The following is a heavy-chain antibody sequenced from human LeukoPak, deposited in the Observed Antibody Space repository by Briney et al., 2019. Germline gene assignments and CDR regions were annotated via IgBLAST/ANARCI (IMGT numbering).Heavy chain of an antibody. CDR3: AREGGLYSSSSSWGLFDY. V-gene: IGHV7-4-1*02. D-gene: IGHD6-6*01. CDR2: INTNTGNP. J-gene: IGHJ4*02. CDR1: GYTFTSYA. Sequence: ASVKVSCKASGYTFTSYAMNWVRQAPGQGLEWMGGINTNTGNPTYAQGFTGRFVFSLDTSVSTAYLQISSLKAEDTAVYYCAREGGLYSSSSSWGLFDYWGQGTLVTVSS.